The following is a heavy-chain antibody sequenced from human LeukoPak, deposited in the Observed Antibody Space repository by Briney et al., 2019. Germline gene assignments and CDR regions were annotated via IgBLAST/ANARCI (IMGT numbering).Heavy chain of an antibody. Sequence: SETLSLTCTVSGGSISSGSYYWSWIRQPAGKGLEWIGRIYTSGSTNYNPSLKSRVTISVDTSKNQFSLKLSSVTAADTAVYYCARDNHRGAAGGNYYMDVWGKGTTVTVSS. CDR1: GGSISSGSYY. V-gene: IGHV4-61*02. J-gene: IGHJ6*03. CDR2: IYTSGST. CDR3: ARDNHRGAAGGNYYMDV. D-gene: IGHD3-10*01.